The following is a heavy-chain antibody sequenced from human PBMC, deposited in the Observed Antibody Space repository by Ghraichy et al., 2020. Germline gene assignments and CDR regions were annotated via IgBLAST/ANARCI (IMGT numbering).Heavy chain of an antibody. CDR3: ARQSGYDFYYYYGMHV. D-gene: IGHD5-12*01. CDR1: GDSVSSNSAA. Sequence: SQTLSLTCAISGDSVSSNSAAWNWIRQSPSRGLEWLGRTYYRSQWYNDYAVSVKSRLTINPDTSTNQFSLQLNSVTPEDTAVYYCARQSGYDFYYYYGMHVSGQGTTVTVSS. V-gene: IGHV6-1*01. CDR2: TYYRSQWYN. J-gene: IGHJ6*02.